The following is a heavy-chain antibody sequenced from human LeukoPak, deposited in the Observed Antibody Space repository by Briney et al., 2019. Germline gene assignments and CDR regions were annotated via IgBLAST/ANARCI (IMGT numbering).Heavy chain of an antibody. CDR3: ARDVYGSGSYFY. D-gene: IGHD3-10*01. Sequence: ASVKVSCKACGYTFTGYYMHWVRQAPGQGLEWMGWINPNSGGTNYAQEFQGRVTMTRDTSISTAYMELSRLRSDDTAVYYCARDVYGSGSYFYWGQGTLVTVSS. CDR1: GYTFTGYY. V-gene: IGHV1-2*02. J-gene: IGHJ4*02. CDR2: INPNSGGT.